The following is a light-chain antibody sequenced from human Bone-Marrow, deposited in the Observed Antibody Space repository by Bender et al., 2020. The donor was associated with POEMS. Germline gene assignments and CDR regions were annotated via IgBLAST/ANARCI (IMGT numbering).Light chain of an antibody. CDR3: QVWDNYSVI. V-gene: IGLV3-1*01. CDR2: QDT. CDR1: DLGDKY. J-gene: IGLJ2*01. Sequence: SYEVTQPPSVSVSPGQTASITCSGDDLGDKYVAWYQQKPGQSPVLVIYQDTKRPSGIPERFSGSNSGNTATLTISGTQAMDEADYYCQVWDNYSVIFGGGTKLTVL.